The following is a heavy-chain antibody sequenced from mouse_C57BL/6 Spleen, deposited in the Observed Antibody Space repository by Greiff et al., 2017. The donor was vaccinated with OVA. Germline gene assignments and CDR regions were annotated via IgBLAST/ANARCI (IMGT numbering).Heavy chain of an antibody. V-gene: IGHV1-18*01. J-gene: IGHJ3*01. CDR1: GYTFTDYN. D-gene: IGHD2-3*01. Sequence: DVQLQESGPELVKPGASVKIPCKASGYTFTDYNMDWVKQSHGKSLEWIGDINPNNGGTIYNQKFKGKATLTVDKSSSTAYMELRSLTSEDTAVYYCARSEDGYFFAYWGQGTLVTVSA. CDR2: INPNNGGT. CDR3: ARSEDGYFFAY.